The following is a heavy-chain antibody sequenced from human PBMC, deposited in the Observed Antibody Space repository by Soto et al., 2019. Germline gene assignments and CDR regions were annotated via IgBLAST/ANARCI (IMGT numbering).Heavy chain of an antibody. CDR2: INPNSGGT. V-gene: IGHV1-2*02. J-gene: IGHJ6*02. CDR3: AKEGGDIVVVVAAPGDV. D-gene: IGHD2-15*01. Sequence: ASVEVSCKASGYTFTGYYMRWVRQAPGQGLEWMGWINPNSGGTNYADSVKGRFTISRDNSKNTLYLQMNSLRAEDTAVYYCAKEGGDIVVVVAAPGDVWGQGTTVTVSS. CDR1: GYTFTGYY.